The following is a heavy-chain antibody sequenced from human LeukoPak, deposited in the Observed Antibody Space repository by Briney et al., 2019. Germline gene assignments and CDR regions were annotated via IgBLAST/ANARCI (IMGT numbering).Heavy chain of an antibody. J-gene: IGHJ4*02. CDR2: INHRGST. Sequence: SETLSLTCAVYGGSFSGYYWSWIRQPPGKGLEWIGEINHRGSTNYNPSLKSRVTVSLDTSKNQFSLKLRSVTAADTAVYYCARRGYSYGYFDYWGQGTLVTVSS. CDR1: GGSFSGYY. CDR3: ARRGYSYGYFDY. D-gene: IGHD5-18*01. V-gene: IGHV4-34*01.